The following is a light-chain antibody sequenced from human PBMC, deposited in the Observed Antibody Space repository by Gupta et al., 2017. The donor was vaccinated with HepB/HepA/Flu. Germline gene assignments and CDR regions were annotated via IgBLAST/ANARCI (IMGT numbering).Light chain of an antibody. J-gene: IGKJ4*01. CDR3: QQYNTYPALT. V-gene: IGKV1-5*03. CDR1: QSISSW. CDR2: KAS. Sequence: DIQMTQSSSTLSASVGDRVSITCRASQSISSWLAWYQQKPGKAPKLLIYKASSLDSGVPSRFSGSGSGTEFTLTISSLQPDDSATYYCQQYNTYPALTFGGGTKVEIK.